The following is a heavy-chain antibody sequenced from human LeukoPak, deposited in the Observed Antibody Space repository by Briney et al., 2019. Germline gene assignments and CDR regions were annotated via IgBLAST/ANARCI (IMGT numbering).Heavy chain of an antibody. Sequence: SETLSLTCAVYGGSFSGYYWSWIRQPPGKGLEWIGEINHSGSTNYNPSLKSRVTISVDTSKNQFSLKLSSVTAADTAVYYCARHGIAAPPYYFDYWGQGTLVTVSS. J-gene: IGHJ4*02. CDR1: GGSFSGYY. CDR3: ARHGIAAPPYYFDY. V-gene: IGHV4-34*01. D-gene: IGHD6-13*01. CDR2: INHSGST.